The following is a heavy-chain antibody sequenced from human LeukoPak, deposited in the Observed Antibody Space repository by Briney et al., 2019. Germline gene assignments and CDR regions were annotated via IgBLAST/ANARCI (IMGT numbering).Heavy chain of an antibody. J-gene: IGHJ6*03. V-gene: IGHV4-59*01. Sequence: SETLSLTCTVSGGSISSYYWSWIRQPPGKGLEWIGYIYYSGSTNYNPSLKSRVTISVDTSKNQFSLKLSSVTAADTAVYYCARISSTSWGYYYYYMDVWGKGTTVTISS. CDR3: ARISSTSWGYYYYYMDV. CDR2: IYYSGST. D-gene: IGHD2-2*01. CDR1: GGSISSYY.